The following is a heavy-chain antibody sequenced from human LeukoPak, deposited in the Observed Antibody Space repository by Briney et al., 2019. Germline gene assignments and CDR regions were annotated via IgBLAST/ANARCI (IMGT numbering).Heavy chain of an antibody. J-gene: IGHJ4*02. CDR2: IYSRGAT. Sequence: GGSLRLSCAASGFSVSNNYMSWVRQAPGKGLEGVSVIYSRGATYYADSVKGRFTISRDNSKITLYLQMNSLRVEDTAVYYCAARYYLGQGTLVTVSS. CDR3: AARYY. D-gene: IGHD1-14*01. CDR1: GFSVSNNY. V-gene: IGHV3-53*01.